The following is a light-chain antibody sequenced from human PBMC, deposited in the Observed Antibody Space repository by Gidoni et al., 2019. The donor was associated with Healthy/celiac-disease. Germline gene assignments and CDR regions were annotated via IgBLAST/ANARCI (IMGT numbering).Light chain of an antibody. CDR1: QSVSSY. J-gene: IGKJ2*01. Sequence: EIVLTQSPATLSLSPGERATLSCRASQSVSSYLAWYQQKPGHAPRLLIYDASNRATGIPARFSGSGSGTDFTLTISSLEPEDFAVYYCQQRSNWPPYTFXXXTKLEIK. V-gene: IGKV3-11*01. CDR3: QQRSNWPPYT. CDR2: DAS.